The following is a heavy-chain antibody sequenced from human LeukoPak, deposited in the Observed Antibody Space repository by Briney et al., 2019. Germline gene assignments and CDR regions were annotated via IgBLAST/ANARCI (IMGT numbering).Heavy chain of an antibody. CDR1: GFTFSSYS. CDR3: ARAEREYYYDSSGYYHYYYYYMNV. V-gene: IGHV3-53*01. D-gene: IGHD3-22*01. CDR2: IYSGGST. Sequence: PGGSLRLSCAASGFTFSSYSMNWVRQAPGKGLEWVSVIYSGGSTYYADSVKGRFTISRDNSKNTLYLQMNSLRAEDTAVYYCARAEREYYYDSSGYYHYYYYYMNVWGKGTTVTISS. J-gene: IGHJ6*03.